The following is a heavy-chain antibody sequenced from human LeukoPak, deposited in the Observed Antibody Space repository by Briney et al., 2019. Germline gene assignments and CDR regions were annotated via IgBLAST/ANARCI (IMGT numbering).Heavy chain of an antibody. CDR3: ARASGGGNDVSYYYYYGMDV. D-gene: IGHD2-15*01. J-gene: IGHJ6*02. CDR1: GGTFSSYA. V-gene: IGHV1-69*13. Sequence: ASVKVSCKASGGTFSSYAISWVRQAPGQGLEWMGGIIPIFGTANYAQKFQGRVTITADESTSTAYMELSSLRSEDTAVYYCARASGGGNDVSYYYYYGMDVWGQGTTVTVSS. CDR2: IIPIFGTA.